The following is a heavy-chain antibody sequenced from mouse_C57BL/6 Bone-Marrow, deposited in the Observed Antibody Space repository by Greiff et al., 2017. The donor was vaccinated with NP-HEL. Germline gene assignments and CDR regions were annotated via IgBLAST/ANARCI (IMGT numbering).Heavy chain of an antibody. CDR3: EITGEIMAPWFAY. Sequence: QVQLQQPWAELVKPGASVKVSCKASGYTFTSYWMNWVKQRPGQGLEWIGSIHPSGSDTNYNQKFKGKATLTVDKSSSTAYMQLSSLTSEESAVYYCEITGEIMAPWFAYWGQGTLVTVSA. D-gene: IGHD4-1*01. CDR1: GYTFTSYW. J-gene: IGHJ3*01. V-gene: IGHV1-74*01. CDR2: IHPSGSDT.